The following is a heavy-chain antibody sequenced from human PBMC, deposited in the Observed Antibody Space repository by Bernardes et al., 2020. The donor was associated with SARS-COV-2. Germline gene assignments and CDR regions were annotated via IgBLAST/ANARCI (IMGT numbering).Heavy chain of an antibody. CDR2: ISGSGATT. D-gene: IGHD3-10*01. V-gene: IGHV3-23*01. J-gene: IGHJ4*02. CDR3: ASGHSGFFDY. CDR1: GLAFNNYA. Sequence: GGSLRLSCAASGLAFNNYAMSWVRQAPGKGLEWVSAISGSGATTDYADSVKGRFTISRDKSENTLWLQMNSLGADDTAVYYCASGHSGFFDYWGQGTLVTVSS.